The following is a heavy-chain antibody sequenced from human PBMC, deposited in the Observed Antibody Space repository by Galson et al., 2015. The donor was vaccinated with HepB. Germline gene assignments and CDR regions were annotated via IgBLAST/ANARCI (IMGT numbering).Heavy chain of an antibody. Sequence: SLRLSCAASEFTFTSYWMNWVRQAPGKGLEWVANINPDGSETYYVASLKGRFTISRDNDKNSLYLQMDNLGVGDTAVYYCARRISLVRGIITRPDYYYGMDVWGQGTTVTVAS. CDR2: INPDGSET. V-gene: IGHV3-7*03. CDR3: ARRISLVRGIITRPDYYYGMDV. CDR1: EFTFTSYW. D-gene: IGHD3-10*01. J-gene: IGHJ6*02.